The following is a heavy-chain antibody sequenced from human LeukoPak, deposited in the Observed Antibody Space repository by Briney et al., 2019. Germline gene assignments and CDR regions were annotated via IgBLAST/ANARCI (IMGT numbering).Heavy chain of an antibody. V-gene: IGHV1-24*01. CDR3: ALRGGATRIPRYRDWFDP. J-gene: IGHJ5*02. Sequence: RRASVKVSCKVSGYTLTELSMHWVRQAPGKGLEWMGGFYPEDGETIYAQKFQGRVTMTEDTSTDTAYMELSSLRSEDTAVYYCALRGGATRIPRYRDWFDPWGQGTLVTVSS. CDR2: FYPEDGET. D-gene: IGHD1-26*01. CDR1: GYTLTELS.